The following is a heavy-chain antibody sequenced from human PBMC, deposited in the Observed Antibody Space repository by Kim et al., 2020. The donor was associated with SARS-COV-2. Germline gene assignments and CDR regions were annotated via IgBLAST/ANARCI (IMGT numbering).Heavy chain of an antibody. CDR3: TTEDIVATISYYYGMDV. V-gene: IGHV3-15*01. Sequence: VKGGFTISRDDSKNTLYLQMISLKTEDTAVYYCTTEDIVATISYYYGMDVWGQGTTVTVSS. D-gene: IGHD5-12*01. J-gene: IGHJ6*02.